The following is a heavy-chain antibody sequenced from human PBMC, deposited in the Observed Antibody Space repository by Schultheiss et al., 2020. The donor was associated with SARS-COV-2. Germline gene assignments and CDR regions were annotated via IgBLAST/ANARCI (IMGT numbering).Heavy chain of an antibody. CDR2: ISGSGGST. V-gene: IGHV3-23*01. J-gene: IGHJ4*02. CDR1: GFTFSNAW. D-gene: IGHD2-15*01. Sequence: GESLKISCAASGFTFSNAWMSWVRQAPGKGLEWVSAISGSGGSTYYADSVKGRFTISRDNSKNTLYLQMNSLRAEDTAVYYCAKDKLLATEDYWGQGTLVTVSS. CDR3: AKDKLLATEDY.